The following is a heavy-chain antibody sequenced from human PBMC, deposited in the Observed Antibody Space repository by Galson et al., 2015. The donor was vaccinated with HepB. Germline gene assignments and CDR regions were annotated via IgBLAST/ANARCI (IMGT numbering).Heavy chain of an antibody. J-gene: IGHJ3*02. Sequence: QSGAEVKKPGESLKISCKGSGYSFTSYWIGWVRQMPGKGLEWMGIIYPGDSDTRYSPFFQGQVTISADKSISTAYLQWSSLKASDTAMYYCARAYYYDSSGYYSGDAFDIWGQGTMVTVSS. CDR2: IYPGDSDT. V-gene: IGHV5-51*01. D-gene: IGHD3-22*01. CDR3: ARAYYYDSSGYYSGDAFDI. CDR1: GYSFTSYW.